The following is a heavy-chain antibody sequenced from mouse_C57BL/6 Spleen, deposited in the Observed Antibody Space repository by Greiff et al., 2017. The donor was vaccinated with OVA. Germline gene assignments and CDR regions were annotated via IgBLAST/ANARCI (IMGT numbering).Heavy chain of an antibody. CDR3: ARRGGDIYWYFDV. J-gene: IGHJ1*03. Sequence: QVQLQQSVAELVRPGASVKLSCKASGYNFNSYCMHWVKQRPGQGLEWIGEIDPSDSYTNYNQKFKGKSTLTVDKSSSTAYMQLSSLTSEDSAVYDCARRGGDIYWYFDVWGKGTTVTVSS. V-gene: IGHV1-69*01. CDR1: GYNFNSYC. CDR2: IDPSDSYT. D-gene: IGHD3-2*01.